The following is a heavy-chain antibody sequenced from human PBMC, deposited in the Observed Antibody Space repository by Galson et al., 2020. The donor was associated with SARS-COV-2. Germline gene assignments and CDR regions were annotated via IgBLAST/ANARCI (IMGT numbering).Heavy chain of an antibody. V-gene: IGHV3-30*18. CDR3: ANNEGGLVTMVRGVILNYYYYGMDV. J-gene: IGHJ6*02. CDR2: ISYDGSNK. Sequence: GGSLRLSCAASGFTFSSYGMHWVRQAPGKGLEWVAVISYDGSNKYYADSVKGRFTISRDNSKNTLYLQMNSLRAEDTAVYYCANNEGGLVTMVRGVILNYYYYGMDVWGQGTTVTVSS. CDR1: GFTFSSYG. D-gene: IGHD3-10*01.